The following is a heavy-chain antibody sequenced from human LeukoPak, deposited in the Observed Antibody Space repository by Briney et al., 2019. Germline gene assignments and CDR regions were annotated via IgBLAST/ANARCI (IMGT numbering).Heavy chain of an antibody. J-gene: IGHJ4*02. CDR1: GGSFSGYY. CDR3: ARRIGNYFYAGGEGF. V-gene: IGHV4-34*01. D-gene: IGHD3-10*01. CDR2: INHSGST. Sequence: SETLSLTCAVYGGSFSGYYWSWIRQPPGKGLEWIGEINHSGSTNYNPSLKSRVTISVDTSKNQFSLKLSSVTAADTSVYYCARRIGNYFYAGGEGFWGQGALVTVSS.